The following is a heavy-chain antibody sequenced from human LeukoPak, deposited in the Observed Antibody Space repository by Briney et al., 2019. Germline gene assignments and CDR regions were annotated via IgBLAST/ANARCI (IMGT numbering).Heavy chain of an antibody. Sequence: PGGSLRLSCAASGFTFSSYGMHWVRQAPGKGLEWVAVISYDGSNKYYADSVKGRFTISRDNSKNTLYLQMNSLRAEDTAVYYCAKEKLLLSLYGDSAFDIWGQGTMVTVSS. J-gene: IGHJ3*02. CDR2: ISYDGSNK. V-gene: IGHV3-30*18. D-gene: IGHD3-10*01. CDR1: GFTFSSYG. CDR3: AKEKLLLSLYGDSAFDI.